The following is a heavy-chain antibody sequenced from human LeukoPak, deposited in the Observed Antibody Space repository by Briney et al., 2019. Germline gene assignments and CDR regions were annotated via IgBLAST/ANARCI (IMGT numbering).Heavy chain of an antibody. CDR1: GGSISSSSYY. CDR2: IYYSGST. CDR3: AGHRIDYSSSLFDY. D-gene: IGHD6-13*01. V-gene: IGHV4-39*01. Sequence: SETLSLTCTVSGGSISSSSYYWGWIRQPPGKGLEWTGSIYYSGSTYYNPSLKSRVTISEDTSKNQFSLKLSSVTAADTAVYYCAGHRIDYSSSLFDYWGQGTLVTVSS. J-gene: IGHJ4*02.